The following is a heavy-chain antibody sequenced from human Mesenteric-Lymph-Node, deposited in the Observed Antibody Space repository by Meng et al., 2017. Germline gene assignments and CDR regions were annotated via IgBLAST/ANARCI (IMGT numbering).Heavy chain of an antibody. V-gene: IGHV3-11*01. D-gene: IGHD3-22*01. J-gene: IGHJ4*02. CDR2: ISSSGSTI. Sequence: QGESVESGGGFVKPGGSLRLACAASGFTFRGYYMSWIRQAPGKGLEWVSYISSSGSTIYYADSVKGRFTISRDNAKNSLDLQMNSLRAEDTAVYYCASDYYDSSGYHTLLWGQGTLVTVSS. CDR3: ASDYYDSSGYHTLL. CDR1: GFTFRGYY.